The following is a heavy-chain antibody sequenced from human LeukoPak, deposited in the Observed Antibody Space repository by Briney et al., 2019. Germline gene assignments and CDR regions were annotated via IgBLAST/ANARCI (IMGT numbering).Heavy chain of an antibody. CDR1: GGSISSSSYY. V-gene: IGHV4-39*01. Sequence: SETLSLTCTVSGGSISSSSYYWGWIRQPPGKGLEWIGSIYYSGSTYYNPSLKSRVTISVDTSKNQFSLKLSSVTAADTAVYYCARQTYYYGSGSYNNWFDPWGQGTLVTVSS. D-gene: IGHD3-10*01. CDR2: IYYSGST. CDR3: ARQTYYYGSGSYNNWFDP. J-gene: IGHJ5*02.